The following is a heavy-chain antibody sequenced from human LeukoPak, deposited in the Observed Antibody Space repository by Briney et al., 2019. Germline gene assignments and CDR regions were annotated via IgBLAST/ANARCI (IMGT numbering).Heavy chain of an antibody. CDR1: GYLFMTYW. J-gene: IGHJ5*02. Sequence: GESLKISFKVSGYLFMTYWIGWGRPKPGKGLEWVGIIYPGDSDTRYSPSFQGQVTISADKSIYTAFLQWSSLRASDTAIYYCARLGRFGEFSSWFDRWGQGTLVTVSS. V-gene: IGHV5-51*01. CDR2: IYPGDSDT. CDR3: ARLGRFGEFSSWFDR. D-gene: IGHD3-10*01.